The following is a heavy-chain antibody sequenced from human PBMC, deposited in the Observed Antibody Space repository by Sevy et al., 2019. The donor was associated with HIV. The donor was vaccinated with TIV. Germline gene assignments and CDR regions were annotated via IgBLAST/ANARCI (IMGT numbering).Heavy chain of an antibody. CDR2: IYYSGST. CDR3: ARDNRRATKYYGMDV. J-gene: IGHJ6*02. CDR1: GGSISSYY. Sequence: SETLSLTCTVSGGSISSYYWSWIRQPPGKGLEWIGYIYYSGSTNYNPSLKSRVTISVDTSKNQFSLKLGSVTAADTVVYYCARDNRRATKYYGMDVWGQGTTVTVSS. D-gene: IGHD1-26*01. V-gene: IGHV4-59*01.